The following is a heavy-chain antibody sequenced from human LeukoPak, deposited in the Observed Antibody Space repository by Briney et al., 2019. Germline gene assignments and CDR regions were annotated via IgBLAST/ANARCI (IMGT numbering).Heavy chain of an antibody. V-gene: IGHV3-15*01. CDR3: TTRLNRYFDY. D-gene: IGHD2-21*02. Sequence: PGGSLRLSCAASGFTFSNAWMSWVRQAPGKGLEWVGRIKSKTDGGTTDYAAPVKDRFTSSRDDSKYTLYLQMNSLKTADTAVYYCTTRLNRYFDYWGQGTLVTASS. CDR1: GFTFSNAW. CDR2: IKSKTDGGTT. J-gene: IGHJ4*02.